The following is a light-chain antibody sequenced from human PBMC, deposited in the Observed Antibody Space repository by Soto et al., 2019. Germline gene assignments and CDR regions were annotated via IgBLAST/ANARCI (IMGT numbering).Light chain of an antibody. J-gene: IGKJ4*01. V-gene: IGKV1-5*03. CDR1: QSISTW. CDR3: QQYNTYPLT. Sequence: DIHMTQSPSTLSASVGDRVTITCRASQSISTWLAWYQQKAGKAPKLLIYKASSLEGGVPSRFSGSGSGTEFNITISSLQPDDFATYCCQQYNTYPLTFGGGTKVDIK. CDR2: KAS.